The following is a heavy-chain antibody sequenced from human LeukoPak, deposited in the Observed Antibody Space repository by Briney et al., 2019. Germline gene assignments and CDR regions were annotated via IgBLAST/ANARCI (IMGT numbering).Heavy chain of an antibody. CDR1: GGSISSCGNY. CDR2: IYYSGRT. D-gene: IGHD3-22*01. CDR3: ARTDRSGYYGDF. V-gene: IGHV4-31*03. Sequence: SETLSLTCTVSGGSISSCGNYWSWIRRHPGKGLEWIGYIYYSGRTFYNPSLKSRVTISVATFRNQFSLMLTSVTAADTAVYYCARTDRSGYYGDFWGQGTLVTVSS. J-gene: IGHJ4*02.